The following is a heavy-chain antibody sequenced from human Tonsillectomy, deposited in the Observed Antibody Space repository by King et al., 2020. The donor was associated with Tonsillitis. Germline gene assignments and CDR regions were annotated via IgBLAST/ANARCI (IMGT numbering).Heavy chain of an antibody. Sequence: FTLKESGPTLVKPTQTLTLTCTFSGFSLSTSGVGVGWIRQPPGKALEWLGLIYWDDDKRYSPSLRSRLTITKGSSKNQVVLTMTNMDPVDTATYYCAHNLHDYNNPGWFDPWGQGTLVTVSS. D-gene: IGHD4-11*01. J-gene: IGHJ5*02. CDR1: GFSLSTSGVG. CDR3: AHNLHDYNNPGWFDP. V-gene: IGHV2-5*02. CDR2: IYWDDDK.